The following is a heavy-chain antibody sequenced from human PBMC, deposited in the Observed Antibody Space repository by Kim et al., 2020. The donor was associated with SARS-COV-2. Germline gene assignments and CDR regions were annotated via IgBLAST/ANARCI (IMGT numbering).Heavy chain of an antibody. CDR2: VYFSGNT. D-gene: IGHD3-22*01. V-gene: IGHV4-59*01. J-gene: IGHJ4*02. Sequence: SETLSLTCTVSDDSIGRFYWSWIRQPPGKGLEWIGYVYFSGNTNYNPSLKSRVTISIDTSKNQFSLKLNSVTAADTAIYYCARGDGYFFYWGQGTLVTVS. CDR3: ARGDGYFFY. CDR1: DDSIGRFY.